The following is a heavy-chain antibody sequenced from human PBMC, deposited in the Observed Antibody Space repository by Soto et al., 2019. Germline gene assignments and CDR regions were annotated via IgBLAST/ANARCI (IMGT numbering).Heavy chain of an antibody. CDR1: GYAFTTYG. V-gene: IGHV1-18*01. D-gene: IGHD2-8*02. Sequence: QVHLVQSGAEVKKPGASVKVSCQGSGYAFTTYGITWVRQAPGQGLEWMGWISAHNGNTNYAQKLQGRVTVTRDTTNSTAYMEQRGLRYEDAAVYYCARGRYWDYWGQVALVTVS. CDR3: ARGRYWDY. J-gene: IGHJ4*02. CDR2: ISAHNGNT.